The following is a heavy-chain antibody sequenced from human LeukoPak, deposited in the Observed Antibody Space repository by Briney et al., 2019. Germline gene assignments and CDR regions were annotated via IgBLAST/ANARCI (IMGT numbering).Heavy chain of an antibody. J-gene: IGHJ3*02. Sequence: GGSLRLSCEGSRFSFGNYWMNWVRQAPGKGLEWVANIKQDGSGKHYMDSVKGRFTISRDNAKNSLYLQMDSLRADDTAVYYCARASEHYDSGAYYDALDMWGQGTLVTVSS. D-gene: IGHD3-22*01. CDR3: ARASEHYDSGAYYDALDM. CDR1: RFSFGNYW. CDR2: IKQDGSGK. V-gene: IGHV3-7*01.